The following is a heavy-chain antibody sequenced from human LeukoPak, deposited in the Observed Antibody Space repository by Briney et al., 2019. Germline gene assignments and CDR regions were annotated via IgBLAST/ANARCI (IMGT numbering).Heavy chain of an antibody. CDR1: GGSLSGYY. D-gene: IGHD6-19*01. Sequence: SETLSLTCAVYGGSLSGYYWSWIRQPPGKGLEWIGEINHSGSTNFKSSLKSRVTVSVDTSKNQFSLKVTSVTAADTAVYYCARAISSGWYRGGFDPWGQGTLVTVSS. CDR3: ARAISSGWYRGGFDP. CDR2: INHSGST. V-gene: IGHV4-34*01. J-gene: IGHJ5*02.